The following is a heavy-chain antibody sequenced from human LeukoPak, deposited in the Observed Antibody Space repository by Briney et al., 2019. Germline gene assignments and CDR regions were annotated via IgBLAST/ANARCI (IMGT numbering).Heavy chain of an antibody. Sequence: ASVKVSCKASGYTLTNYALNWVRQAPGQGLEWMGMVYPRDGSTSYAQKFQGRVTVTRDTSTSTVHMELSGLRSEDTAVYYCARDQEAFDYWGQGTLVTVSS. CDR3: ARDQEAFDY. CDR1: GYTLTNYA. CDR2: VYPRDGST. J-gene: IGHJ4*02. V-gene: IGHV1-46*01.